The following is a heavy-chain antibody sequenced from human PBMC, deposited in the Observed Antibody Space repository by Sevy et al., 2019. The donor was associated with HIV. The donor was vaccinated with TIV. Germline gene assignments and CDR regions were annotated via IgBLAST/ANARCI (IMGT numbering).Heavy chain of an antibody. D-gene: IGHD2-21*02. CDR1: GYSISSGYY. Sequence: SETLSLTCAVSGYSISSGYYWGWIRQSPGKGLEWIDSIYHSGTTYYNPSLKSRVTISVDTSKNQFSLKLRSVTATDTAVYYCARASGGDKLDYYGMDVWGQGTTVTVSS. CDR3: ARASGGDKLDYYGMDV. CDR2: IYHSGTT. J-gene: IGHJ6*02. V-gene: IGHV4-38-2*01.